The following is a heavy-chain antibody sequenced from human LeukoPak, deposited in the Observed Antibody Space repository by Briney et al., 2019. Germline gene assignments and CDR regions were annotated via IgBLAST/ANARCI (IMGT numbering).Heavy chain of an antibody. CDR1: GFTFSRYW. J-gene: IGHJ4*02. D-gene: IGHD3-9*01. V-gene: IGHV3-74*01. Sequence: GGSLRLSCVASGFTFSRYWMHWVRQAPGKGLVWVSRINSDGRSTNYADSVKGRFSISRDNAENTLYLQMNSLRVEDTAVYYCVRGADSGYSSDSWGQGTLVTVSS. CDR3: VRGADSGYSSDS. CDR2: INSDGRST.